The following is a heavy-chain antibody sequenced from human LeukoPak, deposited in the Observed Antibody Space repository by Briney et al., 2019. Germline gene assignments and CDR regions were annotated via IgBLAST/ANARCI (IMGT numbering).Heavy chain of an antibody. V-gene: IGHV3-21*01. Sequence: PGGSLRLSCAASGFTFSSYSMNWVRQAPGKGLEWVSSISSSSSYIYYADSVKGRFTISRDNAKNSLYLQMNSLRAEDTAVYYCARDIATVTTVFDYWGQGTMVTVSS. J-gene: IGHJ4*02. CDR2: ISSSSSYI. D-gene: IGHD4-17*01. CDR3: ARDIATVTTVFDY. CDR1: GFTFSSYS.